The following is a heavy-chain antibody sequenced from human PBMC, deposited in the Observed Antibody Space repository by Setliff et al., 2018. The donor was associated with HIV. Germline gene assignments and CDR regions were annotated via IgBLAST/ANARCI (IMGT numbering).Heavy chain of an antibody. CDR1: GCSFTNYW. Sequence: PGESLKISCKGSGCSFTNYWIAWVRQMPGRGLEWMGIIYPGDSDTRYSPSFQGQVAISADKSISTAYLQWSSLKASDTAMYYCARQGDYHILTGYYSGPHDAFDIWGQGTMVTVSS. V-gene: IGHV5-51*01. J-gene: IGHJ3*02. CDR2: IYPGDSDT. CDR3: ARQGDYHILTGYYSGPHDAFDI. D-gene: IGHD3-9*01.